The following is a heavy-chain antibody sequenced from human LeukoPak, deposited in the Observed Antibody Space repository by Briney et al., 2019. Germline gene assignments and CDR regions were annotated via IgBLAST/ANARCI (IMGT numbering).Heavy chain of an antibody. CDR1: RGTFTSYA. V-gene: IGHV1-69*10. D-gene: IGHD3-3*01. CDR3: ASPPPEISGVAAFDY. CDR2: ILVVLGIA. Sequence: SLRVSSKASRGTFTSYAISWVREAPGRGVEWRGGILVVLGIANNAQKFQGRVTTSADKSTSTACMELSSLRSEDTAVYYCASPPPEISGVAAFDYWGQGTLVTVPS. J-gene: IGHJ4*02.